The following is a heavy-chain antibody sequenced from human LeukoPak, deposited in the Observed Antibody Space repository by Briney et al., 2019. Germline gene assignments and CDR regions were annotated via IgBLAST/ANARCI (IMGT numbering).Heavy chain of an antibody. J-gene: IGHJ4*02. V-gene: IGHV1-2*06. Sequence: ASVTVSCKASGYTFTSYGISWVRQAPGQGLEWMGRIHPSSGATNYAQRFQGRVTLTRDTSLNTAYMELSRLTSDDTAVYYCARDLPFEDWGQGTLVTVSS. CDR1: GYTFTSYG. D-gene: IGHD2/OR15-2a*01. CDR2: IHPSSGAT. CDR3: ARDLPFED.